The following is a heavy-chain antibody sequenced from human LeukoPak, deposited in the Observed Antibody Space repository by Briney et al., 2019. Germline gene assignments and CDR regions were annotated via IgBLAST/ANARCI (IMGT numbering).Heavy chain of an antibody. D-gene: IGHD3-22*01. J-gene: IGHJ4*02. V-gene: IGHV3-23*01. CDR3: ARVYYYDSSGLDY. CDR2: ISGSGVST. Sequence: GGSLRLSCAASGFTFSNYAMSWVRQAPGKGLEWVSAISGSGVSTYYADSVKGRFTISRDTSNNTLYLQMNSLRAEDTAVYYCARVYYYDSSGLDYWGQGTLVTVSS. CDR1: GFTFSNYA.